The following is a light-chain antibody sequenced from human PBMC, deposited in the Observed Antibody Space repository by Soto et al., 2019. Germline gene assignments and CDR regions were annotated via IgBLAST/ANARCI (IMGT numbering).Light chain of an antibody. J-gene: IGKJ4*01. CDR1: QSVDIY. Sequence: ETVSTQSPATLSLSPGERATLSCRASQSVDIYLAWYQQKPGQAPRLLIYDASNRATGIPARFSGSGSGTDFTLTISSLEPEDFAVYYCQQRKRWPPLTFGGGTKVEIK. V-gene: IGKV3-11*01. CDR3: QQRKRWPPLT. CDR2: DAS.